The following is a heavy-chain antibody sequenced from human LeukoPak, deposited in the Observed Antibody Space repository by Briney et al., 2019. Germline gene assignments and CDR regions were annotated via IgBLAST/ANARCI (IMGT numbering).Heavy chain of an antibody. D-gene: IGHD1-26*01. V-gene: IGHV3-30*02. CDR2: IRYDGSNK. CDR3: AKGRGWEASYYYYYMDV. CDR1: GFTFSSYA. J-gene: IGHJ6*03. Sequence: GGSLRLSCAASGFTFSSYAMSWVRQAPGKGLEWVAFIRYDGSNKYHTDSVKGRFTISRDSSKDTLYLQMNSLRAEDTAVYYCAKGRGWEASYYYYYMDVWGKGTTVTISS.